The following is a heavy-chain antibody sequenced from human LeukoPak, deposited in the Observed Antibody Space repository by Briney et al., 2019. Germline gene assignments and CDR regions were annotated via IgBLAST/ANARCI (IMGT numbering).Heavy chain of an antibody. V-gene: IGHV1-2*02. Sequence: EASVKVSCKASGYTFTGYYIEWVRQAPGQGLEWMGWINPNNGDTNYAQKFQGRVTMTRDTSISTAYMELSRLRSDDTAVYYCARDGMGNFDYWGQGTLVTVSS. CDR2: INPNNGDT. CDR3: ARDGMGNFDY. J-gene: IGHJ4*02. CDR1: GYTFTGYY. D-gene: IGHD7-27*01.